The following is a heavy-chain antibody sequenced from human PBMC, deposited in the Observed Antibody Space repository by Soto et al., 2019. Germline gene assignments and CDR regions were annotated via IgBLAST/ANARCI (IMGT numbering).Heavy chain of an antibody. J-gene: IGHJ5*02. V-gene: IGHV4-39*01. Sequence: SETLSLTCTVSGGSISSSSYYWGWIRQPPGKGLEWIGSIYYSGSTYYNPSLKSRVTISVDTSKNQFSLKLSSVTAADTAVYYCASQAIGDIVVVPATPRWFDPWGQGTLVTVS. CDR2: IYYSGST. D-gene: IGHD2-2*01. CDR3: ASQAIGDIVVVPATPRWFDP. CDR1: GGSISSSSYY.